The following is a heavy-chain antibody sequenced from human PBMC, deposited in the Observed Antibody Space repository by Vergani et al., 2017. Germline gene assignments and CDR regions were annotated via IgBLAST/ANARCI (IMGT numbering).Heavy chain of an antibody. J-gene: IGHJ5*02. Sequence: QVQLQQWGAGLLKPSETLSLTCAVYGGSFSGYYWSWIRQPPGKGLEWIGEINHSGSTNYNPSLKSRVTISVDTSKNQFSLKLSSVTAADTAVYYYARGLGAIAALAVPFNWFDPWGQGTLVTVSS. D-gene: IGHD6-6*01. CDR1: GGSFSGYY. V-gene: IGHV4-34*01. CDR2: INHSGST. CDR3: ARGLGAIAALAVPFNWFDP.